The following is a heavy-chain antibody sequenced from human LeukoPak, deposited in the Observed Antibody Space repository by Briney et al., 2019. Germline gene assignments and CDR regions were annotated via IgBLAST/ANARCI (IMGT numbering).Heavy chain of an antibody. D-gene: IGHD1-26*01. Sequence: GGSLRLSCAASGFTFISYDMHWVRQAPGKGLEWVAIVSYDGSNKYYADSVKGRFTISRDNSKNTLYLQMNSLRAEDTAVYFCAKDRSGSYGVRGYFDYWGQGNLVTVSS. CDR1: GFTFISYD. J-gene: IGHJ4*02. CDR2: VSYDGSNK. V-gene: IGHV3-30*18. CDR3: AKDRSGSYGVRGYFDY.